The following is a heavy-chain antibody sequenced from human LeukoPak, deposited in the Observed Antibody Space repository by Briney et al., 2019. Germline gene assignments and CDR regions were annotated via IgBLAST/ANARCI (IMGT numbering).Heavy chain of an antibody. D-gene: IGHD3-22*01. CDR3: ARGQDDRSGTFDY. Sequence: SETLSLTCTVSGDSVSSGNYYLSWIRQPPGKGLDWITYMSPSGTTKYNPSLKSRVTTLVDTSRTQFSLRLSSVTAADTAVYYCARGQDDRSGTFDYWGQGILVTVSS. V-gene: IGHV4-61*01. CDR2: MSPSGTT. J-gene: IGHJ4*02. CDR1: GDSVSSGNYY.